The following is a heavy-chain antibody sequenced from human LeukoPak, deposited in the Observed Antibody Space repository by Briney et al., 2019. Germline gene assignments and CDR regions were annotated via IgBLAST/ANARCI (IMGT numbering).Heavy chain of an antibody. CDR2: ISGSGGST. D-gene: IGHD5-18*01. V-gene: IGHV3-23*01. Sequence: GGSLRLSCAASGFTFSSYAMSWVRQAPGKGLEWVSAISGSGGSTYYADSVKGRFTISRDNSKNTLYLQMNSLRAEDTAVYCCAKMDGYSYAGSWGQGTLVTVSS. CDR1: GFTFSSYA. J-gene: IGHJ5*02. CDR3: AKMDGYSYAGS.